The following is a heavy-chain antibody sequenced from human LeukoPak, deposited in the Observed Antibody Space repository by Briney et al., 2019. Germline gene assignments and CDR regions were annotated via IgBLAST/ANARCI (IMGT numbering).Heavy chain of an antibody. CDR3: ARDQAATLFDY. CDR1: GFTFSSYA. D-gene: IGHD6-13*01. CDR2: ISYDGSNK. Sequence: GGSLRLSCAAPGFTFSSYAMHWVRKAQGKGLEWVAVISYDGSNKYYADSVKGRFTISRDNSKNTLYLQMNSLRAEDTAVYYCARDQAATLFDYWGQGTLVTVSS. V-gene: IGHV3-30*04. J-gene: IGHJ4*02.